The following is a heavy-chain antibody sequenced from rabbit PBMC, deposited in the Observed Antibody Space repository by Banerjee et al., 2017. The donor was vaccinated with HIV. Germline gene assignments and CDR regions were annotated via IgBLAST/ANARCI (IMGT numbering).Heavy chain of an antibody. J-gene: IGHJ4*01. D-gene: IGHD3-1*01. V-gene: IGHV1S40*01. CDR2: INGGSSGRT. Sequence: QSLEESGGDLVKPGASLTLTCTASGFSFSSSYYMWWVRQAPGKGLEWIANINGGSSGRTYYASWAKGRFTISKTSSTTVTLQMTSLTAADTATYFCGRELTNIPGDLDLWGPGTLVTVS. CDR1: GFSFSSSYY. CDR3: GRELTNIPGDLDL.